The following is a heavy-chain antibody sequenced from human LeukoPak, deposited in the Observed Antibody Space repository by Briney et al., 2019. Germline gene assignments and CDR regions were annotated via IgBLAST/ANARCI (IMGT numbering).Heavy chain of an antibody. J-gene: IGHJ4*02. CDR1: GFTVSSNY. V-gene: IGHV3-66*01. CDR2: IYSGGST. CDR3: ARIYPRLAAAGN. Sequence: GGSLRPSCAASGFTVSSNYMSWVRQAPGKGLEWVSVIYSGGSTYYADSVKGRFTISRDNSKNTLYLQMNSLRADDTAVYYCARIYPRLAAAGNWGQGTLVTVSS. D-gene: IGHD6-13*01.